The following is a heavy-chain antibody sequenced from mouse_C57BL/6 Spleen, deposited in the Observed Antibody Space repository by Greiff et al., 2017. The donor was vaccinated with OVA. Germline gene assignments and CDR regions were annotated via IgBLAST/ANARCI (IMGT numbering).Heavy chain of an antibody. J-gene: IGHJ3*01. V-gene: IGHV1-80*01. CDR2: IYPGDGDT. CDR1: GYAFSSYW. Sequence: VQLVESGAELVKPGASVKISCKASGYAFSSYWMNWVKQRPGKGLEWIGQIYPGDGDTNYNGKFKGKATLTADKSSSTAYMQLSSLTSEDSAVYFCARSLDYDYDDRAWFAYWGQGTLVTVSA. D-gene: IGHD2-4*01. CDR3: ARSLDYDYDDRAWFAY.